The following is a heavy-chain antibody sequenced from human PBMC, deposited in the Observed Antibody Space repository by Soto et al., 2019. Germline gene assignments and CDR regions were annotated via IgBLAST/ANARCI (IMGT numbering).Heavy chain of an antibody. CDR1: GFSLTETGMG. Sequence: QITLKESGPTLVKPTQTLTLTCTFSGFSLTETGMGVGWIRQPPGKALEWLALIYLDDDKRYSPSLKSGLTISKDASKNQVVLTKTTVDAVDTATYYCAHRRSGYFDSWGQGTLVTVSS. CDR3: AHRRSGYFDS. CDR2: IYLDDDK. V-gene: IGHV2-5*02. J-gene: IGHJ4*02.